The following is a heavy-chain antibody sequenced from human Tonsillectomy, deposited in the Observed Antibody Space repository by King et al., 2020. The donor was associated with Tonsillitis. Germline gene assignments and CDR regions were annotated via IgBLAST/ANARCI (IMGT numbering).Heavy chain of an antibody. J-gene: IGHJ6*02. CDR1: GFTFSSYW. D-gene: IGHD2-15*01. V-gene: IGHV3-74*02. CDR2: INRDGSST. Sequence: VQLVESGGGLVQPGGSLRLSCAASGFTFSSYWMHWVRQVPGKGLVWVSRINRDGSSTNYADSVKGRFTISRDNAKNTLYLQMNSLRAEVTAVYYCARAANYYSMDVWGQGTTVTVSS. CDR3: ARAANYYSMDV.